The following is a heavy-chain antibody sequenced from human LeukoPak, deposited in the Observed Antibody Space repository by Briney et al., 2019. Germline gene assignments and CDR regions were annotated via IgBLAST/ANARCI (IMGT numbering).Heavy chain of an antibody. Sequence: SETLSLTCTVSGGSISTYYWSWIRQPPGKGLEWIGYIYYSGSTNYNPSLKSRVTISVDTSKNQFSLKLSSVTAADTAVYYCASQSCTNGVCYPFDYWGQGTLVTVSS. CDR3: ASQSCTNGVCYPFDY. CDR1: GGSISTYY. CDR2: IYYSGST. D-gene: IGHD2-8*01. J-gene: IGHJ4*02. V-gene: IGHV4-59*01.